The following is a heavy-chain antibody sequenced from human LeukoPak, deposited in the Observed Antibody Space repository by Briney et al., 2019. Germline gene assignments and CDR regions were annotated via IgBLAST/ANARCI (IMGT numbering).Heavy chain of an antibody. CDR3: ARGGSGAAAGSFDY. V-gene: IGHV4-59*01. Sequence: SETLSLTCTVPGGSISSYYWSWIRQPPGKGLEWIGYIYYSGSTNYNPSLKSRVTISVDTSKNQFSLKLSSVTAADTAVYYCARGGSGAAAGSFDYWGQGTLVTVSS. J-gene: IGHJ4*02. CDR2: IYYSGST. D-gene: IGHD6-13*01. CDR1: GGSISSYY.